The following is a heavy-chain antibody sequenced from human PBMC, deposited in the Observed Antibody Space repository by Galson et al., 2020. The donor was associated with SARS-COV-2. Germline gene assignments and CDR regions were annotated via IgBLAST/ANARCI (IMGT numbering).Heavy chain of an antibody. V-gene: IGHV3-53*04. Sequence: TGGSLRLSCAASGFTESNNYLRSVRQAPGKGLEWVSGIYNDGRTHYADSVMGRFTISRHNSMNTLDLQMNTLRFEDTAVYYCVKEMADSPGTVHIWGQGTMVSVVS. D-gene: IGHD3-10*01. CDR3: VKEMADSPGTVHI. CDR2: IYNDGRT. J-gene: IGHJ3*02. CDR1: GFTESNNY.